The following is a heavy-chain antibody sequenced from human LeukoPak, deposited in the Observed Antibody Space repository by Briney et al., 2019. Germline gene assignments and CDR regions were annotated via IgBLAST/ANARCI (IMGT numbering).Heavy chain of an antibody. J-gene: IGHJ4*01. CDR1: GFTFSSFS. D-gene: IGHD5-18*01. V-gene: IGHV3-48*02. CDR3: ARGGEYRYGFGLDY. CDR2: ITPASDGM. Sequence: GGSLRLSCEASGFTFSSFSMNWVRLAPGKGPEWIAYITPASDGMYYADSVKGRFTISRDNAKNSLYLQMNSLRDEDTAVYYCARGGEYRYGFGLDYWGHGTLVTVSS.